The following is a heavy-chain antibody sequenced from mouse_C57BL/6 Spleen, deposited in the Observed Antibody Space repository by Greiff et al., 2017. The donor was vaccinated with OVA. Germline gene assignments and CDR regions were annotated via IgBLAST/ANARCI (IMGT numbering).Heavy chain of an antibody. D-gene: IGHD1-1*01. CDR3: AMDTTVNFDY. CDR1: GYTFTDYY. J-gene: IGHJ2*01. V-gene: IGHV1-26*01. CDR2: INPNNGGT. Sequence: EVQLQQSGPELVKPGASVKISCKASGYTFTDYYMNWVKQSHGKSLEWIGDINPNNGGTSYNQKFKGKATLTVDKSSSTAYMELRSLTSEDSAVYYCAMDTTVNFDYWGQGTTLTVSS.